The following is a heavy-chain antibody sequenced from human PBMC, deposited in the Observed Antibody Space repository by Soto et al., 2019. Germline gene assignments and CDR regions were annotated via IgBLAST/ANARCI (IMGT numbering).Heavy chain of an antibody. V-gene: IGHV3-33*06. J-gene: IGHJ4*02. CDR2: IWYDGSNK. CDR1: GFTFSSHG. Sequence: QVQLVESGGGVVQPGRSLRLSCAASGFTFSSHGMHWVRQAPDKGLEWVAVIWYDGSNKYYADSVKGRFTISRVNSNSMWYMAMNRLSVENTAIYYCAEWEYCYVTDDWGQGTMVTVSS. D-gene: IGHD2-21*01. CDR3: AEWEYCYVTDD.